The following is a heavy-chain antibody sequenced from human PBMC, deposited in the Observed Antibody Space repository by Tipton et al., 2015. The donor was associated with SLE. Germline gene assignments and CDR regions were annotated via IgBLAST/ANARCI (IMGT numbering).Heavy chain of an antibody. CDR1: GGSISSYY. D-gene: IGHD1-1*01. Sequence: QVQLVQSGAEVKPSETLSLTCTVSGGSISSYYWSWIRQPPGKGLEWIGYIYYSGSTNYNPSLKSRVTISVDTSKNQFSLKLSSVTAADTAVYYCARECERRVAFDIWGQGTMVTVSS. CDR3: ARECERRVAFDI. CDR2: IYYSGST. V-gene: IGHV4-59*01. J-gene: IGHJ3*02.